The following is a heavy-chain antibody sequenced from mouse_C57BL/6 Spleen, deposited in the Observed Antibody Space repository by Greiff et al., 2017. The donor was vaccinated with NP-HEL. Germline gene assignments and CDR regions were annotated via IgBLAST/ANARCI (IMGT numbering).Heavy chain of an antibody. CDR2: ISYDGST. Sequence: ESGPGLVKPSQSLSLTCSVTGYSITSGYFWNWIRQFPGNKLEWMGYISYDGSTNYNPSLKNRISITRDTSTNQFFLKLNSVTTEDAATHYCATDSSGYYFDYWGQGTTLTVSS. V-gene: IGHV3-6*01. CDR1: GYSITSGYF. D-gene: IGHD3-2*02. CDR3: ATDSSGYYFDY. J-gene: IGHJ2*01.